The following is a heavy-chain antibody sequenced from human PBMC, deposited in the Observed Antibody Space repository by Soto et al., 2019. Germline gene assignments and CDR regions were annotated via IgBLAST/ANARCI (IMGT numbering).Heavy chain of an antibody. CDR3: ARDQSPSSGWPGMDV. CDR2: INPNSGGT. V-gene: IGHV1-2*02. CDR1: GYTFTDYY. Sequence: QVQLVQSGAEVKKPGASVKVSCKASGYTFTDYYMHWVRQAPGQGLEWMGWINPNSGGTNYAQKFQGRVTMTRDKSISTAYMALNRLRSDDTAVDYGARDQSPSSGWPGMDVWGQGTTVTVSS. J-gene: IGHJ6*02. D-gene: IGHD6-19*01.